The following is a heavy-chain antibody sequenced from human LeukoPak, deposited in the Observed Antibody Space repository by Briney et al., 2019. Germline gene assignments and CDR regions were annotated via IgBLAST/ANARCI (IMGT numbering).Heavy chain of an antibody. Sequence: SQTLSLTCTVSGGSISSGSYYWSWIRQPAGKGLEWIGCIYTSGSTNYNPSLKSRVTISVDTSKNQFSLKPSSVTAADTAVYYCASASSPGGGFDYWGQGTLVTVSS. CDR2: IYTSGST. D-gene: IGHD6-13*01. J-gene: IGHJ4*02. V-gene: IGHV4-61*02. CDR3: ASASSPGGGFDY. CDR1: GGSISSGSYY.